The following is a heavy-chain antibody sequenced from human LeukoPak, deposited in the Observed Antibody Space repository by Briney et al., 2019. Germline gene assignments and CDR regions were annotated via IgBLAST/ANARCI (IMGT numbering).Heavy chain of an antibody. CDR3: ASCSGGSCYTLDY. CDR2: INHSGGT. J-gene: IGHJ4*02. V-gene: IGHV4-34*01. D-gene: IGHD2-15*01. Sequence: TASETLSLTCAVYGGSFSGYYWSWIRQPPGKGLEWIGEINHSGGTNYNPSLKSRVTISVDTSKNQFSLKLSSVTAADTALYYCASCSGGSCYTLDYWGQGTLVTVSS. CDR1: GGSFSGYY.